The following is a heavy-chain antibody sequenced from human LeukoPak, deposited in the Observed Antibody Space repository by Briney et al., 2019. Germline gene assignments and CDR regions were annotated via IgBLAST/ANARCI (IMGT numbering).Heavy chain of an antibody. CDR1: GFTIRSYW. CDR2: IKQGGSEK. CDR3: ARSPTLPYYGMDV. V-gene: IGHV3-7*03. Sequence: PGGSLRLSYAASGFTIRSYWMSWVRQAPGKGLEWVANIKQGGSEKYYVDSVKGRFTISRDNAKNSLYLQMNSLRAEDTAVYYCARSPTLPYYGMDVWGQGTTVTVSS. J-gene: IGHJ6*02.